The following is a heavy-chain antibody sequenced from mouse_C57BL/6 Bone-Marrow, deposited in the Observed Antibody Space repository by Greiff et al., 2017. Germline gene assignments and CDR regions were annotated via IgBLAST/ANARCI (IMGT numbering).Heavy chain of an antibody. D-gene: IGHD3-2*02. CDR1: GYTFTSYW. Sequence: QVHVKQPGAELVKPGASVKLSCKASGYTFTSYWMHWVKQRPGRGLEWIGRIDPNSGGTKYNEKFKGKATMTVDKSSSTAYMQLCSLTSEDSAVYSGTRKAAQASGFAYWGQGTLVTVSA. CDR2: IDPNSGGT. J-gene: IGHJ3*01. CDR3: TRKAAQASGFAY. V-gene: IGHV1-72*01.